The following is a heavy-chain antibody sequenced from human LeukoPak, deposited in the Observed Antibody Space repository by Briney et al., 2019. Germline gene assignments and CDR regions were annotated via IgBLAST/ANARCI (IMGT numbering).Heavy chain of an antibody. CDR1: GFTFSSYA. CDR2: ISSNGGST. D-gene: IGHD5-18*01. V-gene: IGHV3-64*01. J-gene: IGHJ4*02. Sequence: GGSLRLSCAASGFTFSSYAMHWVRQAPGKGLEYVSAISSNGGSTYYANSVKGRFTISRDNSKNTLYLQMGSLRAEDMAVYYCARVAGYSYGYAFDYWGQGTLVTVSS. CDR3: ARVAGYSYGYAFDY.